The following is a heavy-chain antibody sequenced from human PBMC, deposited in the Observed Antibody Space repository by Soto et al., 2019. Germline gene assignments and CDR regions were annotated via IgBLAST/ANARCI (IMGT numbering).Heavy chain of an antibody. J-gene: IGHJ4*02. CDR1: VGSISSGDYY. D-gene: IGHD6-13*01. Sequence: SGSLSLTCTGSVGSISSGDYYCSFVGQRAGKGLEWIVYIYYSGSTYYNPSLKSRVTISVDTSKNQFSLKLSSVTAAGTAVYYCARRHSSSWLPLDYWGQGTLVTVSS. V-gene: IGHV4-30-4*01. CDR3: ARRHSSSWLPLDY. CDR2: IYYSGST.